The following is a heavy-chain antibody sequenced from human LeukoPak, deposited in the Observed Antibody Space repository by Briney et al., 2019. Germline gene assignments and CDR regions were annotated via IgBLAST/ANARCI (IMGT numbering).Heavy chain of an antibody. CDR3: ARGPPLFDP. Sequence: PGGSLRLSCAASGFTFSSYAMTWVRQAPGKGLEWVSYIDTSGSPIYYADSVKGRFTISRDNAKNSLYLQMNSLRADDTAVYYCARGPPLFDPWGQGALVTVSS. CDR1: GFTFSSYA. CDR2: IDTSGSPI. J-gene: IGHJ5*02. V-gene: IGHV3-48*01.